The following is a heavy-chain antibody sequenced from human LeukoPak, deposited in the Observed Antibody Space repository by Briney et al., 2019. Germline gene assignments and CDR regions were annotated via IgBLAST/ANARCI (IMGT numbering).Heavy chain of an antibody. Sequence: GGAVKISCKGAGYSFTSYWIGWVGAMPGKGREGRGIIYPGDSDTRYSPSFQGQVTISADKSISTAYLQWSSLKASDTARYYCARLSFSNTSCYDYWGQGTLVTVSS. CDR3: ARLSFSNTSCYDY. CDR1: GYSFTSYW. D-gene: IGHD2-2*01. V-gene: IGHV5-51*01. J-gene: IGHJ4*02. CDR2: IYPGDSDT.